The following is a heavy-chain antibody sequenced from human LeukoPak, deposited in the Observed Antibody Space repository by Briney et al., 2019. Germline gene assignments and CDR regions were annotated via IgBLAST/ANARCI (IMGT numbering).Heavy chain of an antibody. D-gene: IGHD1-26*01. CDR2: IYHSGST. V-gene: IGHV4-4*02. Sequence: SGTLSLTCGVSGVSISSGTWWSWVRQPPGKGLEWIGEIYHSGSTNYNPSLKSRVTISVDKSKNQFSLKLNSVTAADTAVYYCARNLVGDYYYYYMDVWGKGTTVTVSS. CDR3: ARNLVGDYYYYYMDV. CDR1: GVSISSGTW. J-gene: IGHJ6*03.